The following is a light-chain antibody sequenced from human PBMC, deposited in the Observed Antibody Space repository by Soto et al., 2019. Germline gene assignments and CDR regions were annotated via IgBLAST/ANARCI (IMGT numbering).Light chain of an antibody. Sequence: DIQMTQSPSTLSGSVGDRVTITCRASQTISSWLAWYQQKPGKAPKLLTYKASTLKSGVPSRFSGSRSGTEFTLTISSLQPDDFATYDCQHYNSYSEAFGQGTKVELK. CDR3: QHYNSYSEA. CDR1: QTISSW. V-gene: IGKV1-5*03. CDR2: KAS. J-gene: IGKJ1*01.